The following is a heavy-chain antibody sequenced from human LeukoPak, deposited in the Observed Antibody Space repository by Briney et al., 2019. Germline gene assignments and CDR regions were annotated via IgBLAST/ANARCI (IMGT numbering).Heavy chain of an antibody. J-gene: IGHJ4*02. CDR3: AHLGGVVTATTDFGY. CDR1: GFTFSDHY. CDR2: TRNKADTYNT. V-gene: IGHV3-72*01. Sequence: GGSLRLSCAASGFTFSDHYMDWVRQAPGKGLEWVGRTRNKADTYNTHYAASVEGRFTISRDDSKNSLYLQMNSLKTEDTAVYYCAHLGGVVTATTDFGYWGQGTLVTVSS. D-gene: IGHD2-2*01.